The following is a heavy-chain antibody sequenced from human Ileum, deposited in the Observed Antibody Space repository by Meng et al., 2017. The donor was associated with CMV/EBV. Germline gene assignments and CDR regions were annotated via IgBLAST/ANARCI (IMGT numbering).Heavy chain of an antibody. J-gene: IGHJ4*02. CDR1: GGSISSYY. CDR2: IYYSGST. CDR3: ARDRLASFDY. V-gene: IGHV4-59*01. D-gene: IGHD6-19*01. Sequence: LSLPCTVSGGSISSYYWSWIRQPPGKGLEWIGYIYYSGSTNYNPSLKSRVTISVDTSKNQFSLKLSSVTAADTAVYYCARDRLASFDYWGQGTLVTVSS.